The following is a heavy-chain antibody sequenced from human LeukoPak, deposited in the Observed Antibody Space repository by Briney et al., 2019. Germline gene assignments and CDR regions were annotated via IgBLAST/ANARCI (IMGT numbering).Heavy chain of an antibody. V-gene: IGHV4-34*01. CDR1: GGSFSGYY. D-gene: IGHD3-9*01. J-gene: IGHJ2*01. Sequence: SETLSLTCAVYGGSFSGYYWSWIRQPPGKGLKWIGEINHSGSTNYNPSLKSRVTISVDTFKNQFSLQLSSVTDAGTIVYYCTRGTGRVRYRPAYWYFDLWGRGNLVTVSS. CDR3: TRGTGRVRYRPAYWYFDL. CDR2: INHSGST.